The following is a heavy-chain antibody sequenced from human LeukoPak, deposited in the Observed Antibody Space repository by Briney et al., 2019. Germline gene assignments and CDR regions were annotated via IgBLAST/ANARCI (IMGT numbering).Heavy chain of an antibody. J-gene: IGHJ6*03. D-gene: IGHD6-6*01. V-gene: IGHV1-18*01. CDR3: AREFSGVSSSSADYYYYMDV. Sequence: GASVKVSCKASGYTFTSYGISWVRQAPGQGHEWMGWISAYNGNTNYAQKLQGRVTMTTDTSTSTAYMELRSLRSDATDVYYCAREFSGVSSSSADYYYYMDVWGKGTTVTVSS. CDR1: GYTFTSYG. CDR2: ISAYNGNT.